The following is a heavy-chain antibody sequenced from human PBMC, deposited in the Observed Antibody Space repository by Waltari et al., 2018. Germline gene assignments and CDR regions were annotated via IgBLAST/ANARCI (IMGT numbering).Heavy chain of an antibody. CDR2: IYHSGST. D-gene: IGHD1-26*01. J-gene: IGHJ3*02. Sequence: QVQLQESGPGLVKPSETLSLTCTVSGYSISSGYYWGWIRQPPGKGLEWIGSIYHSGSTYYNPALKSRVTRSVDTSKNQFSLKLSSVTAADTAVYYCVRASLGEWEPHEGYAFDIWGQGTMVTVSS. V-gene: IGHV4-38-2*02. CDR3: VRASLGEWEPHEGYAFDI. CDR1: GYSISSGYY.